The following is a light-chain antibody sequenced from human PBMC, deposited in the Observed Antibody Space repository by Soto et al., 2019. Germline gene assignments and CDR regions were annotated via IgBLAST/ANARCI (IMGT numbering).Light chain of an antibody. CDR2: DAS. J-gene: IGKJ5*01. Sequence: DIQMTQSPSSLSASVGDRVTITFEASQNINNYLNWYQQKPGGAPKLLIYDASNLEAGVTSRFRGSGSGTDFTFTISRLQPEDIATYYCQQYENLPTFGQGTRLEIK. CDR1: QNINNY. V-gene: IGKV1-33*01. CDR3: QQYENLPT.